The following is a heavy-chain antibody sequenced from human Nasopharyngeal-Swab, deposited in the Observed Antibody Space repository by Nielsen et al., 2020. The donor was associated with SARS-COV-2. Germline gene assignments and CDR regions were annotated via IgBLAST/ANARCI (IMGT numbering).Heavy chain of an antibody. J-gene: IGHJ6*02. CDR3: ARVPPIAVAGKGVDV. V-gene: IGHV4-34*01. Sequence: SETLSLTCAVYGGSFSGYYWSWIRQPPGKGLEWIGEINHSGSTNYNPSLKSRVTISVDTSKNQFSLKLSSVTAAGTAAYYCARVPPIAVAGKGVDVWGQGTTVTVSS. CDR1: GGSFSGYY. D-gene: IGHD6-19*01. CDR2: INHSGST.